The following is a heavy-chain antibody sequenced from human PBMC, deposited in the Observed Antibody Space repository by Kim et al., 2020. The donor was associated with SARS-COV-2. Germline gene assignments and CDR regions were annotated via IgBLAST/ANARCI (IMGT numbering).Heavy chain of an antibody. V-gene: IGHV5-51*01. CDR2: IYPGDSDT. CDR1: GYSFTSYW. CDR3: ARLRRWWLRAYYYYGMDV. Sequence: GESLMISCKGSGYSFTSYWIGWVRQMPGKGLEWMGIIYPGDSDTRYSPSFQGQVTISADKSISTAYLQWSSLKASDTAMYYCARLRRWWLRAYYYYGMDVWGQGTTVTVSS. J-gene: IGHJ6*02. D-gene: IGHD5-12*01.